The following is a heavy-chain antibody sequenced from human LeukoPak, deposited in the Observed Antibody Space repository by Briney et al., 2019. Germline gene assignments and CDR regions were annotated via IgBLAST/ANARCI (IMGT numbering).Heavy chain of an antibody. D-gene: IGHD3-16*01. CDR1: GGSFSGYY. CDR2: INNSGST. CDR3: ARGPTLGY. J-gene: IGHJ4*02. Sequence: SETLSLTCAVYGGSFSGYYWSWIRQPPGKGLEWIGEINNSGSTNYNPSLKSRVTISVDTSKNQFSLKLSSVTAADAAAYYCARGPTLGYWGQGTLVTVSS. V-gene: IGHV4-34*01.